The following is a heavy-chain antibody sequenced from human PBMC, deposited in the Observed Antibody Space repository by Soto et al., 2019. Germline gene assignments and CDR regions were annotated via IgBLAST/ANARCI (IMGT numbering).Heavy chain of an antibody. CDR1: GLSRSDYA. D-gene: IGHD3-3*01. J-gene: IGHJ6*02. V-gene: IGHV3-48*02. CDR2: ISSDSRTI. CDR3: ARIKLVEWFFINVDVYDMDV. Sequence: GGSLRLSCVASGLSRSDYAVNWVRQATGKGLEWVSFISSDSRTIYYADSVEGRFTVSRDNARNSVSLQMDSLRDEDAAVYYCARIKLVEWFFINVDVYDMDVWGQGAPVTVSS.